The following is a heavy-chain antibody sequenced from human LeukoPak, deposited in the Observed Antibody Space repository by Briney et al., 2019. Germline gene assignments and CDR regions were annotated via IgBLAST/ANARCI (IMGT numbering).Heavy chain of an antibody. J-gene: IGHJ6*04. CDR1: GFTFNSYN. V-gene: IGHV3-21*01. CDR2: ISSSSTYI. CDR3: ARGYYYGLDA. D-gene: IGHD1-14*01. Sequence: GSLRLSCAASGFTFNSYNMNWVRQAPGKGLEWVSSISSSSTYIYYADSVKGRFTISRDNAENSLYLQMNSLRAEDTAVYYCARGYYYGLDAWGKGTTVIVSS.